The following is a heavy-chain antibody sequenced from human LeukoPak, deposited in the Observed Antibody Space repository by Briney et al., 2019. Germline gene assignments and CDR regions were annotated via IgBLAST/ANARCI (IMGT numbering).Heavy chain of an antibody. J-gene: IGHJ5*02. CDR2: FYYSGVT. V-gene: IGHV4-59*01. D-gene: IGHD6-19*01. CDR3: ARGYSSGWYNWFDP. Sequence: SETLSLTCTISGDSINSYHWSWLRQPPGSKLEWIGYFYYSGVTNYNPSLKSRVTMSLDTSKKQFSLKLNSVTAADTAVYYCARGYSSGWYNWFDPWGQGTLVTVSS. CDR1: GDSINSYH.